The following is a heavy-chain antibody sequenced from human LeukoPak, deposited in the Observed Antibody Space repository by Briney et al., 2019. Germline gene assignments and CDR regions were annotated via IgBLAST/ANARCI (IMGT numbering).Heavy chain of an antibody. J-gene: IGHJ4*02. CDR1: GFTFSSYG. CDR3: VREECNGGNCYSNY. Sequence: GGSLRLSCATSGFTFSSYGMHWGRQAPGKGLEWVAVIWYDGSNKYYADSVKGRFTISRDDSKNTLYLQMNSLRAEDTAVYFCVREECNGGNCYSNYWGQGTLVTVSS. CDR2: IWYDGSNK. V-gene: IGHV3-33*01. D-gene: IGHD2-21*02.